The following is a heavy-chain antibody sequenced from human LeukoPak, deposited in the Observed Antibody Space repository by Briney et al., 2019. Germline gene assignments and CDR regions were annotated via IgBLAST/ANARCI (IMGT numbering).Heavy chain of an antibody. V-gene: IGHV3-7*01. CDR1: GFTFSTNG. Sequence: PGGSLRPSCVVSGFTFSTNGMSWARQPPGKGTEWVAKIKVDGSEKYYVDSVKGRFTMHRDNAKNSLYLQMNSLRAEDTAVYYCARVQWERRVVGSYFEYWGQGALVTVSS. CDR2: IKVDGSEK. D-gene: IGHD1-26*01. CDR3: ARVQWERRVVGSYFEY. J-gene: IGHJ4*02.